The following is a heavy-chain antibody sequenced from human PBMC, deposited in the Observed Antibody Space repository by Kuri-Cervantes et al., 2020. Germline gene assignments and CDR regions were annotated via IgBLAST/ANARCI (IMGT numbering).Heavy chain of an antibody. CDR3: ARDFRAVASTYSED. CDR2: MNPNSGHT. Sequence: ASVKVSCKASGYTFKSYDINWVRQATGQGLEWMGYMNPNSGHTGYAQKFQGRITMTSDTSTSTAYMELRSLRSDDTAVYYCARDFRAVASTYSEDWGQGTLVTVSS. D-gene: IGHD6-19*01. CDR1: GYTFKSYD. V-gene: IGHV1-8*01. J-gene: IGHJ4*02.